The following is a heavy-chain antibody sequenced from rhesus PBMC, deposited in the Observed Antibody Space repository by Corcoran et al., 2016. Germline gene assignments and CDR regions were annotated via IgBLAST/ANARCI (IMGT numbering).Heavy chain of an antibody. J-gene: IGHJ4*01. D-gene: IGHD3-3*01. V-gene: IGHV1-200*01. Sequence: QVQLVQSGAEVKKPGASVKLSCKASGYSFTTYSINWVIQARGQGLEYMGWIDPSNGNTGYAQKFQGRVTMTRDTSTSTAFMELSSLGSEDTAVYYCARVLDWLSLDYWGQGVLVTVSS. CDR1: GYSFTTYS. CDR3: ARVLDWLSLDY. CDR2: IDPSNGNT.